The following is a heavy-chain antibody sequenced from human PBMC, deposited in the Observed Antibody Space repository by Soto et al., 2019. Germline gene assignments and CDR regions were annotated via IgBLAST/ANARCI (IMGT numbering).Heavy chain of an antibody. Sequence: GGSLRLSCAASGFTFSSESMIWLRQAPGKGLEWISAISGSGGSTYYADSVKGRFTISRDNSKNTLYLQMNSLRAEDTAVYYCAKVNGRYYYDSSGYYPFDYWGQGTLVTVSS. CDR2: ISGSGGST. CDR3: AKVNGRYYYDSSGYYPFDY. CDR1: GFTFSSES. J-gene: IGHJ4*02. V-gene: IGHV3-23*01. D-gene: IGHD3-22*01.